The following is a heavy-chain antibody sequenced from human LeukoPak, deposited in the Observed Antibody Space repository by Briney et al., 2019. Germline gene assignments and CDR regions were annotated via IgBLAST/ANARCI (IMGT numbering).Heavy chain of an antibody. V-gene: IGHV3-33*01. CDR1: GFTFSSYG. CDR2: IWYDGSNK. Sequence: GRSLRLSCAASGFTFSSYGMHWVRQAPGKGLESVAVIWYDGSNKYYADSVKGRFTISRDNSKNTLYLQMNSLRAEDTAVYYCARAYDYWRTGDAFDIWGQGTMVTVSS. D-gene: IGHD3-16*01. CDR3: ARAYDYWRTGDAFDI. J-gene: IGHJ3*02.